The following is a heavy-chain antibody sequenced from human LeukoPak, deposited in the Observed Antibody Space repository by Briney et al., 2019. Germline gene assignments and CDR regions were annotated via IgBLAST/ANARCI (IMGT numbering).Heavy chain of an antibody. D-gene: IGHD3-16*01. Sequence: SETLSLTCTVSGGSISSYYWSWIRQPPGKGLEWIGYIYYSGSTNYNPSLKSRVTISVDTSKNRFSLKLSSVTAADTAVYYCSGFSPRLYYFDYWGRGTLVTVSS. V-gene: IGHV4-59*01. J-gene: IGHJ4*02. CDR2: IYYSGST. CDR3: SGFSPRLYYFDY. CDR1: GGSISSYY.